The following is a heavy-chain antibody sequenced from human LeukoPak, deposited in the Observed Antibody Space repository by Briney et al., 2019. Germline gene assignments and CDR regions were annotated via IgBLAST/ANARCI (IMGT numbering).Heavy chain of an antibody. Sequence: GSSVKVSCKASGGTFSSYAISWVRQAPGQGLEWMGGIIPIFGTANYAQKFQGRVTITADKSTSTAYMELSSLRSEDTAMYYCATPSRGFTYGYDFEYWGQGTLITVSS. CDR3: ATPSRGFTYGYDFEY. V-gene: IGHV1-69*06. J-gene: IGHJ4*02. CDR2: IIPIFGTA. D-gene: IGHD5-18*01. CDR1: GGTFSSYA.